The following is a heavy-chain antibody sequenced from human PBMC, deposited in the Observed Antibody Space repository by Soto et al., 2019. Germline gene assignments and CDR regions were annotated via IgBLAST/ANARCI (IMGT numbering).Heavy chain of an antibody. CDR2: LYNSGST. CDR1: GGSIRSYY. V-gene: IGHV4-59*01. Sequence: SETLSLTCTVSGGSIRSYYWSWIRQAPGKGLEWIGYLYNSGSTVYNPSLKSRVTISVDTSKNQFSLKLNSVTAADTAVYYCARDRNYYGSGSYPPSNWFDPWGPGTLVTVSS. D-gene: IGHD3-10*01. CDR3: ARDRNYYGSGSYPPSNWFDP. J-gene: IGHJ5*02.